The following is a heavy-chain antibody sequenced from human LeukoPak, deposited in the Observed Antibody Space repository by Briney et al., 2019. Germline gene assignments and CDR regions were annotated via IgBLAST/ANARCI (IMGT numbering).Heavy chain of an antibody. V-gene: IGHV4-30-2*01. Sequence: SEALSLTCAVSGGSISSGGYSWSWIRQPPGKGLEWIGYIHHSGSTYYNPSLKSRVTISVDRSKNQFSLKLSSVTAADTAVYYCARAGLPPGKEFDPWGQGTLVTVSS. D-gene: IGHD4-11*01. J-gene: IGHJ5*02. CDR1: GGSISSGGYS. CDR2: IHHSGST. CDR3: ARAGLPPGKEFDP.